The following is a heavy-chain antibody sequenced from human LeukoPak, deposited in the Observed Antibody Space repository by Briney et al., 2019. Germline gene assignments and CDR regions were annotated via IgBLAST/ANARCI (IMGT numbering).Heavy chain of an antibody. CDR3: AKDARSYRYNLFDY. CDR1: GFTFSSHA. V-gene: IGHV3-23*01. Sequence: GGSLTLSCAASGFTFSSHAMTWVRQAPGKGLEWVSTISTTVGNPYYADSVTGRFTISRDNSKNTLYLQMNSLSAEDTAVYYCAKDARSYRYNLFDYWGQGTLVTVSS. D-gene: IGHD3-16*02. J-gene: IGHJ4*02. CDR2: ISTTVGNP.